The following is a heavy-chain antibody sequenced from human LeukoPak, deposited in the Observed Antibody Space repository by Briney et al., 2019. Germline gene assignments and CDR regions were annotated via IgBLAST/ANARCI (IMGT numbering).Heavy chain of an antibody. J-gene: IGHJ4*02. CDR1: GFTFSDYY. Sequence: GGSLRLSCAASGFTFSDYYMSWIRQAPGKGLEWASYISSSGSTIYYADSVKGRFTISRDNAKNSLYLQMNSLRAEDTAVYYCAHDPATVPSAGYWGQGTQVTVSS. V-gene: IGHV3-11*01. D-gene: IGHD4-17*01. CDR2: ISSSGSTI. CDR3: AHDPATVPSAGY.